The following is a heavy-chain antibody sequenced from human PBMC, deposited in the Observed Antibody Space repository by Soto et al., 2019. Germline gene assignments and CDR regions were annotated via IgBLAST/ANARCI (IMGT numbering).Heavy chain of an antibody. Sequence: SETLSLTCTQSGDSISSYYWSWIRQTPGKGLEWIGYMDYSGNSDYNPPLKSRVTISVDTSRNQFSLRLSSVTAADMAVYYCARARVTIFGVVRLSHLDYWGQGAQVTVS. CDR2: MDYSGNS. CDR1: GDSISSYY. V-gene: IGHV4-59*08. J-gene: IGHJ4*02. D-gene: IGHD3-3*01. CDR3: ARARVTIFGVVRLSHLDY.